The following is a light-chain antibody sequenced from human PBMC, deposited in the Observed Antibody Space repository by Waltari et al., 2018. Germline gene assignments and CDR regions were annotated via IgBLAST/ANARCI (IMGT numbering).Light chain of an antibody. Sequence: QSVLTQAPSASGTPGRGVTVSCSGSDSNIGANSVTWYQHVPGAAPKVLLYRSNQRPSGAPDRFSGSKSGTSASLAISGLRSEDEADDYCAAWDDRLDSYVFGTGTRVTVL. V-gene: IGLV1-44*01. J-gene: IGLJ1*01. CDR2: RSN. CDR3: AAWDDRLDSYV. CDR1: DSNIGANS.